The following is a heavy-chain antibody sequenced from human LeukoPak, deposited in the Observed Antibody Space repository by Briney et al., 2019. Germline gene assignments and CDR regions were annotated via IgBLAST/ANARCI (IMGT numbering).Heavy chain of an antibody. Sequence: GASVKVSCKAFGYTFTVYYMHWVQQAPGQGLEWMGWINPNSGSTNYAQKFQGRVTMTRDTSISTAYMELRRLRSDDTAVYYCARMYSRGWYSGYWGQGTLVTVSS. J-gene: IGHJ4*02. CDR2: INPNSGST. CDR1: GYTFTVYY. D-gene: IGHD6-19*01. CDR3: ARMYSRGWYSGY. V-gene: IGHV1-2*02.